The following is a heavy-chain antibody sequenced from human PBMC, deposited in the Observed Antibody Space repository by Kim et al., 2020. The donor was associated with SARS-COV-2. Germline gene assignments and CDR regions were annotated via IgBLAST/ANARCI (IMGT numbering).Heavy chain of an antibody. Sequence: GGSLRLSCAASGFTFGGYAMHWVRQAPGKGLEWVSGISWNSGSIGYAESVKGRFTISRDNAKNSLYLEMNSLRIEDTASYYCAKERHKSGDYLFGIDYWGQGTLVTVSS. CDR3: AKERHKSGDYLFGIDY. CDR2: ISWNSGSI. CDR1: GFTFGGYA. D-gene: IGHD4-17*01. V-gene: IGHV3-9*01. J-gene: IGHJ4*02.